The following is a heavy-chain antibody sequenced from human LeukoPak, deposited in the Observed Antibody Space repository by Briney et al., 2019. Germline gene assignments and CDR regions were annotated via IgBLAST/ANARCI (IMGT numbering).Heavy chain of an antibody. CDR2: INPNSGGT. CDR1: GYTFTGYY. J-gene: IGHJ4*02. V-gene: IGHV1-2*02. CDR3: ARDRSGSYYHFDY. D-gene: IGHD1-26*01. Sequence: ASVKVSCKASGYTFTGYYMHWVRQAPGQGLEWMGWINPNSGGTNYAQKFQGRVTMTRDTSISTAYMELSRLRSDDTAVYYCARDRSGSYYHFDYWGQGTLVTASS.